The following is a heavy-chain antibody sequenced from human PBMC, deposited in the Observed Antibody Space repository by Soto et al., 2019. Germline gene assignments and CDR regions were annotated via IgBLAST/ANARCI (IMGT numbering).Heavy chain of an antibody. V-gene: IGHV4-39*07. J-gene: IGHJ4*02. CDR1: GGSISSSSYY. D-gene: IGHD6-19*01. CDR2: IYYSGST. Sequence: SETLSLTCTVSGGSISSSSYYWGWIRQPPGKGLEWIGSIYYSGSTYYNPSLKSRVTISVDMSKNQFSLNLSSMTVDDTAIYFCAGDKDTSAWSFYWGQGILVTVSS. CDR3: AGDKDTSAWSFY.